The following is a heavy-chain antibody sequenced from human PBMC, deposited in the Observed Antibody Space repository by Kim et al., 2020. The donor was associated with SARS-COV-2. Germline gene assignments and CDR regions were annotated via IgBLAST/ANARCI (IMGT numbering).Heavy chain of an antibody. CDR3: ARDRLKYYYGSCWFDP. CDR2: IYHSGST. CDR1: GYSISSGYY. V-gene: IGHV4-38-2*02. Sequence: SETLSLTCTVSGYSISSGYYWGWIRQPPGKGLEWIGSIYHSGSTYYNPSLKSRVTISVDTSKNQFSLKLSSVTAADTAVYYCARDRLKYYYGSCWFDPWG. D-gene: IGHD3-10*01. J-gene: IGHJ5*02.